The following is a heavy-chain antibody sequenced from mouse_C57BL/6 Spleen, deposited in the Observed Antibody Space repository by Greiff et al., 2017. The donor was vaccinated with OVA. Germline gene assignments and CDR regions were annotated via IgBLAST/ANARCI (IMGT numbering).Heavy chain of an antibody. V-gene: IGHV1-54*01. J-gene: IGHJ2*01. Sequence: VQLQQSGAELVRPGTSVKVSCKASGYAFTNYLIEWVKQRPGQGLEWIGLINPGSGGTNYNEKFKGKATLTADKASSTAYMQLSSLTSEDAAVYFCARSEGGKYFDYWGQGTTLTVSS. CDR2: INPGSGGT. CDR3: ARSEGGKYFDY. CDR1: GYAFTNYL.